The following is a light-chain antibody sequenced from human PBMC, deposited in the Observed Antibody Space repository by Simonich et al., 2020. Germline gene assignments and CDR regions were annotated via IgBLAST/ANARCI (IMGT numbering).Light chain of an antibody. CDR2: EDN. Sequence: FMLTQPHSVSESPGKTVTISCTRSSGSIASNYVQWYQQRPGSAPTTVIYEDNQRPSGFPDRFSGSIDSSSNSASLTISGLKTEDEADYYCQSYDSSNVVFGGGTKLTVL. CDR1: SGSIASNY. CDR3: QSYDSSNVV. V-gene: IGLV6-57*03. J-gene: IGLJ2*01.